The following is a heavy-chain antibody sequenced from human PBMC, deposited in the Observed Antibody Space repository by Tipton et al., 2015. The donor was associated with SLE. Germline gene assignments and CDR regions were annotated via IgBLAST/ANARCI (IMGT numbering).Heavy chain of an antibody. CDR3: ARDRESPIGGNSDY. CDR2: ISWNGGST. CDR1: GFTFDDYG. J-gene: IGHJ4*02. D-gene: IGHD2-15*01. Sequence: SLRLSCAASGFTFDDYGMSWVRQAPGKGLEWVSGISWNGGSTGYADSVKGRFTISRDNAKNSLYLQMNSLRAEDTALYYCARDRESPIGGNSDYWGQGTLVTVSS. V-gene: IGHV3-20*04.